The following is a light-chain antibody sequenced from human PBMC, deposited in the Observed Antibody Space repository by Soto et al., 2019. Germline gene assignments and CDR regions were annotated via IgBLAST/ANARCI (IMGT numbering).Light chain of an antibody. CDR1: QTISSW. CDR2: KAS. V-gene: IGKV1-5*03. CDR3: QHYNSSSEA. Sequence: DIHMTQDPSTLSGSVGYRFTITCRARQTISSWLAWYQQKPGQAPKLLMYKASTLKSGVPSRFRGSGSGTEFTLTISSLQPDDFATYYCQHYNSSSEAFGQGTKVDI. J-gene: IGKJ1*01.